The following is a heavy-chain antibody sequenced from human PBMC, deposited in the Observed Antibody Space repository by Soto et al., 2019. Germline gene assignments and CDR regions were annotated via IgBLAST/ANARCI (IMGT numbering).Heavy chain of an antibody. CDR2: IIPIFGTA. CDR3: ARDRRAYDYVWGSYRFNWFDP. Sequence: QVQLVQSGAEVKKPGSSVKVSCKASGGTFSSYAISWVRQAPGQGLEWMGGIIPIFGTANYAQKFQGRVTITADESTSTAYMEQSSLRSEDTAVYYCARDRRAYDYVWGSYRFNWFDPWGQGTLVTVSS. V-gene: IGHV1-69*01. CDR1: GGTFSSYA. J-gene: IGHJ5*02. D-gene: IGHD3-16*02.